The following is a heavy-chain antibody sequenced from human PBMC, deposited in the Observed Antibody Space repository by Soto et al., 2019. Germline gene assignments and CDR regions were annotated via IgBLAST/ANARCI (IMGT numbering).Heavy chain of an antibody. CDR3: ARRLLLWFGELSLSYFDY. J-gene: IGHJ4*02. CDR1: GGSFSGYY. V-gene: IGHV4-34*01. D-gene: IGHD3-10*01. CDR2: INHSGST. Sequence: SETLSLTCAVYGGSFSGYYWSWIRQPPGKGLEWIGEINHSGSTNYNPSLKSRVTISVDTSKNQFYLKLSSVTAADTAVYYWARRLLLWFGELSLSYFDYWGQGTLVTVSS.